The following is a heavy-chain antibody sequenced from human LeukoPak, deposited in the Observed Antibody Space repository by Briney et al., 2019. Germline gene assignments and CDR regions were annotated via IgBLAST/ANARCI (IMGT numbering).Heavy chain of an antibody. CDR1: GGSISSYY. CDR3: ARVATMIVVEDAFDI. V-gene: IGHV4-59*01. Sequence: PSETLSLTCTVSGGSISSYYWSWIRQPPGKGLEWIGYIYYSGSTNYNPSLKSRVTISVDTSKNQFSLKLSSVTAADTAVYYCARVATMIVVEDAFDIWGRGTMVTVSS. D-gene: IGHD3-22*01. CDR2: IYYSGST. J-gene: IGHJ3*02.